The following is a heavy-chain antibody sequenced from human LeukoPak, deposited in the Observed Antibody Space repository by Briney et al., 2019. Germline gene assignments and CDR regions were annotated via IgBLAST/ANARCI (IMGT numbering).Heavy chain of an antibody. Sequence: SVKVSCKASGGTFSSYAISWVRQAPGQGLEWMGRIIPILGIANYAQKFQGRVTITADKSTSTAYMELSSLRSEDTAVYYCATRNLLYSSGWDDAFVIWGQGTMVTVSS. CDR2: IIPILGIA. J-gene: IGHJ3*02. V-gene: IGHV1-69*04. CDR1: GGTFSSYA. CDR3: ATRNLLYSSGWDDAFVI. D-gene: IGHD6-19*01.